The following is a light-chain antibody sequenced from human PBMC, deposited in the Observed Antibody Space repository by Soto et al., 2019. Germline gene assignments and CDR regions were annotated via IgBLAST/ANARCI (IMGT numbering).Light chain of an antibody. Sequence: QSALTQPASVSGSPGQSITISCTGTSSDVGGYNFVSWFQHHPGKAPKVMIYEVSNRPSGVSNRFSGSKSGNTASLTISGLQAEDEADYYCTSYTSSSIFYVFGTGTQLTVL. CDR3: TSYTSSSIFYV. J-gene: IGLJ1*01. V-gene: IGLV2-14*01. CDR2: EVS. CDR1: SSDVGGYNF.